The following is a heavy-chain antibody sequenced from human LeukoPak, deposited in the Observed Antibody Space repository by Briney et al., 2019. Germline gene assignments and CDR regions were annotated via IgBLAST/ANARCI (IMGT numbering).Heavy chain of an antibody. J-gene: IGHJ4*02. Sequence: GGSLRLSCAASGFTFSNAWMSWVRQAPGKGLEWVGRIKSKSDGGTADYAAPVKGRFTISRDDSKNTLYLQMNSLRTEDTAVYYCAVPQWELLNWGQGTLVTVSS. V-gene: IGHV3-15*01. CDR3: AVPQWELLN. CDR1: GFTFSNAW. D-gene: IGHD1-26*01. CDR2: IKSKSDGGTA.